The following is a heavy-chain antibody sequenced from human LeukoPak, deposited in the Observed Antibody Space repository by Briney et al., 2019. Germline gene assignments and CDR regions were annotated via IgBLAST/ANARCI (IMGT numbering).Heavy chain of an antibody. V-gene: IGHV1-18*04. CDR1: GYTFTSYG. CDR2: ISAYNGNT. J-gene: IGHJ4*02. Sequence: ASVKVSCKASGYTFTSYGISWVRQAPGQGLEGMGWISAYNGNTNYAQKLQGRVTMTTDTSTSTAYMELRSLRSDDTAVYYCERVQDGDNLDYWGQGTLVTVSS. D-gene: IGHD4-17*01. CDR3: ERVQDGDNLDY.